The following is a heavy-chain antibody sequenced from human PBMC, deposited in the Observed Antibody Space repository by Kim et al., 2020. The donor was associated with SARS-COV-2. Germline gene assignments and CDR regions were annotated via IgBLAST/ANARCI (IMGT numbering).Heavy chain of an antibody. CDR2: IYYIGST. D-gene: IGHD3-10*01. CDR3: ASYGSGRGYYYGMDV. J-gene: IGHJ6*01. V-gene: IGHV4-39*01. CDR1: GGSISSSSYY. Sequence: SETLSLTCTVSGGSISSSSYYWGWIRQPPGKGLEWIGSIYYIGSTYYNPSLKSRVTISVDTSKNQFSLKLSSVTAADTAMYYCASYGSGRGYYYGMDV.